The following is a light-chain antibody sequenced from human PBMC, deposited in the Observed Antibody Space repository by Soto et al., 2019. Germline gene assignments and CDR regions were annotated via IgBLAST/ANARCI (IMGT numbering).Light chain of an antibody. CDR1: GGSIATNC. CDR2: DDN. J-gene: IGLJ2*01. Sequence: NFMLTQPHSVSGSPGKTVTISCTGSGGSIATNCVQWYQQRPGSAPTTVIYDDNQRPSGVPDRFSGSIDSSTNSASLIISGLKSEDEADYYCQSYDTSNLVFGGGTKLTVL. V-gene: IGLV6-57*02. CDR3: QSYDTSNLV.